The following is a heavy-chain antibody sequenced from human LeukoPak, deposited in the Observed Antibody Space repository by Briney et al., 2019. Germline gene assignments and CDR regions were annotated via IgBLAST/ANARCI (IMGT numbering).Heavy chain of an antibody. Sequence: SVKVSCKASGGTFSNYPISWVRQAPGQGLEWMGGIIPIFKTANYGQKFQGRVTITADESTSTAYMELSSLRSEDTAVYYCARTVVPAAMLSIRFYYYGMDVWGQGTTVTVSS. CDR2: IIPIFKTA. CDR3: ARTVVPAAMLSIRFYYYGMDV. V-gene: IGHV1-69*01. D-gene: IGHD2-2*01. CDR1: GGTFSNYP. J-gene: IGHJ6*02.